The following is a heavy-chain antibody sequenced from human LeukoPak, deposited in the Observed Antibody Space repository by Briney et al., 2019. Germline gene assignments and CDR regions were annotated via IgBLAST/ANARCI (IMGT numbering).Heavy chain of an antibody. CDR2: IIPIFGTA. Sequence: SVKVSCKASGGTFSSYAISWVRQAPGQGLEWMGGIIPIFGTASYAQKFQGRVTITADESTSTAYMELSSLRSEDTAVYYCARDLGYCSSTSCYAFDYWGQGTLVTVSS. D-gene: IGHD2-2*01. CDR3: ARDLGYCSSTSCYAFDY. J-gene: IGHJ4*02. V-gene: IGHV1-69*13. CDR1: GGTFSSYA.